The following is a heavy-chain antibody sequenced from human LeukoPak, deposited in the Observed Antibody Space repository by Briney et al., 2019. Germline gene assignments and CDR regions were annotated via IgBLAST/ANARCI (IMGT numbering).Heavy chain of an antibody. CDR3: AREAPLSGCYFDY. Sequence: PGGSLRLSCAASGFTFSSYGMHWVRQAPGKGLEWVAVIWYDGTDKYYGDSVKGRFTISRDNSKNTLFLQMNSLRAEDTALYYCAREAPLSGCYFDYWGQGTLVTVSS. V-gene: IGHV3-33*01. J-gene: IGHJ4*02. CDR1: GFTFSSYG. CDR2: IWYDGTDK. D-gene: IGHD5-12*01.